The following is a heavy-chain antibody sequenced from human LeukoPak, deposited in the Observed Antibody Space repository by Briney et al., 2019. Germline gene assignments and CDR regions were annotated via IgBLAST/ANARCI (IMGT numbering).Heavy chain of an antibody. Sequence: ASLRVSCKGSGYTFTDYYLHWVRQAPGQSLEWVGYINPRDGGTSSPQNVRGRVTITTDASSTTAYMELSRLTSDDTAISYCAREGNGLLSKDLDYWGQGTLVTVSS. J-gene: IGHJ4*02. D-gene: IGHD2-15*01. CDR2: INPRDGGT. CDR1: GYTFTDYY. CDR3: AREGNGLLSKDLDY. V-gene: IGHV1-2*02.